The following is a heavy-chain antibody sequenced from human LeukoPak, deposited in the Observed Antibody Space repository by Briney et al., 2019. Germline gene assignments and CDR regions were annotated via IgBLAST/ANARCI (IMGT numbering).Heavy chain of an antibody. CDR3: AKGPIYYDSSGYYYRYYYYYGMDV. J-gene: IGHJ6*02. V-gene: IGHV3-30*18. Sequence: GGSLRLSCAASGFTFSSYGMHWVRQAPGKGLEWVAVISYDGSNKYYADSVKGRFTISRDNSKNTLYLQMNSLRAEDTAVYYCAKGPIYYDSSGYYYRYYYYYGMDVWGQGTTVTVSS. CDR1: GFTFSSYG. CDR2: ISYDGSNK. D-gene: IGHD3-22*01.